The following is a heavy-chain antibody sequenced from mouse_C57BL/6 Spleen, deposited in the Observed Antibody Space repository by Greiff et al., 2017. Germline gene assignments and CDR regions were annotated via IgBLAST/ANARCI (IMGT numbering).Heavy chain of an antibody. Sequence: VQLQQSGPELVKPGASVKISCKASGYAFSSSWMNWVKQRPGKGLEWIGRIYPGDGDTNYNGKFKGKATLTADKSSSTAYMQLSSLTSEYSAVYFCARRGDYAGFYYAMDYWGQGTTVTVSS. J-gene: IGHJ4*01. CDR1: GYAFSSSW. CDR3: ARRGDYAGFYYAMDY. D-gene: IGHD2-4*01. V-gene: IGHV1-82*01. CDR2: IYPGDGDT.